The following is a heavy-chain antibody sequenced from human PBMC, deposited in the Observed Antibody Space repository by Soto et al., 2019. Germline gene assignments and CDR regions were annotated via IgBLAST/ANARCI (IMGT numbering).Heavy chain of an antibody. J-gene: IGHJ6*02. CDR3: ARDPAPVGYHGLDV. CDR1: GFTFRSCW. Sequence: QPGGSLRLSCTASGFTFRSCWMTWVRQAPGKGLAWVGNIKEDGSEKYYVDSGKGRFTISSDNTNVSLFLQMHSLIAEDTAVYFCARDPAPVGYHGLDVWGQGTTVTVSS. D-gene: IGHD2-2*01. CDR2: IKEDGSEK. V-gene: IGHV3-7*01.